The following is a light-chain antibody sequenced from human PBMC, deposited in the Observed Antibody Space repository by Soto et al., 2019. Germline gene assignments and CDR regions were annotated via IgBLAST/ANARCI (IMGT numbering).Light chain of an antibody. V-gene: IGLV2-14*01. CDR1: SSDVGGYNY. CDR2: DVS. J-gene: IGLJ2*01. Sequence: QSALTQPASVSGFPGQAITISCTGTSSDVGGYNYVSWYQQHPGKAPQFIIYDVSNRPSGVSNRFSGSKSGNTASLTIFGLPAEDEADYYCSSFTSSNTLVFGGGTKLTVL. CDR3: SSFTSSNTLV.